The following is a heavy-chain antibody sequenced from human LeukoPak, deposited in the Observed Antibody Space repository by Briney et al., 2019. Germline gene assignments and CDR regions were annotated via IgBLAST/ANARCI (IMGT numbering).Heavy chain of an antibody. V-gene: IGHV3-21*06. CDR1: GFAFSSYN. J-gene: IGHJ4*02. CDR3: ARAGTCSSTSCDGGIEY. D-gene: IGHD2-2*01. Sequence: KPGGSLRLSCAASGFAFSSYNMKWVRRAPGKGLECVSFISTTSTYIYYADSVKGRFTVSRDNSKNLLYLQMDSLRVEDTAVYYCARAGTCSSTSCDGGIEYWGQGTLVTVSS. CDR2: ISTTSTYI.